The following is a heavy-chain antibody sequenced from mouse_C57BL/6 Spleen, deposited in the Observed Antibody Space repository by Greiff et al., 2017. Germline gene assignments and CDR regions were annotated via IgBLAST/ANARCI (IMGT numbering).Heavy chain of an antibody. Sequence: EVKLVESGGGLVKPGGSLKLSCAASGFTFSSYAMSWVRQTPEKRLEWVATISDGGSYTYYPDNVKGRFTISRDNAKNNLYLQMSHLKSEDTAMYYCASLYDGWFAYWGQGTLVTVSA. J-gene: IGHJ3*01. CDR3: ASLYDGWFAY. D-gene: IGHD2-12*01. CDR2: ISDGGSYT. CDR1: GFTFSSYA. V-gene: IGHV5-4*03.